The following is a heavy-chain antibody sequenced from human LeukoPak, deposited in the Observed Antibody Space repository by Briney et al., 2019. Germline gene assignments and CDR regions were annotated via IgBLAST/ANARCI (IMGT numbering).Heavy chain of an antibody. CDR3: ATGQGRGYYDILTGPKGAFDI. Sequence: ASVKVSCKVSGYTLTELSMHWVRQAPGKGLEWMGGFDPEDGETIYAQKFQGRVTMTEDTSTDTAYMELSSLRSEDTAVYYCATGQGRGYYDILTGPKGAFDIWGQGTMVTVSS. J-gene: IGHJ3*02. CDR2: FDPEDGET. D-gene: IGHD3-9*01. V-gene: IGHV1-24*01. CDR1: GYTLTELS.